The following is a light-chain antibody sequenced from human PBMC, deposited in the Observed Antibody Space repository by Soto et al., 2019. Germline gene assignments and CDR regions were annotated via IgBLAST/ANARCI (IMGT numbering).Light chain of an antibody. V-gene: IGKV3-20*01. Sequence: EIVLPQSPGTLSLSPWERSTLSFRASQSVSSSYLAWYQQKPGQAPRLLIYGASSRATGIPDRFSGSGSGTDFTLTISRLEPEDFAVYYCQQYGSSPLTFGGGTKVDIK. CDR2: GAS. J-gene: IGKJ4*01. CDR3: QQYGSSPLT. CDR1: QSVSSSY.